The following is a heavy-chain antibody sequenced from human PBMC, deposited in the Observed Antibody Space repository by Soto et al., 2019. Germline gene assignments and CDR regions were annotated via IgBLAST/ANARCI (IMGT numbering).Heavy chain of an antibody. J-gene: IGHJ3*01. CDR3: ARDRGDSTVTTVMQV. CDR2: IYPGDSDT. D-gene: IGHD4-17*01. Sequence: PGESLKISCEGSGYSFTTYWIAWVRQMPGKGLEWMGIIYPGDSDTRYSPSFQGQVTISADKSINTAYLQWSSLKASDTAMYYCARDRGDSTVTTVMQVWGQGTMVTVSS. V-gene: IGHV5-51*01. CDR1: GYSFTTYW.